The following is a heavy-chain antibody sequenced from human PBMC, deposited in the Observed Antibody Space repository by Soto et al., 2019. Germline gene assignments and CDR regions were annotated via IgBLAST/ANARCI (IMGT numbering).Heavy chain of an antibody. Sequence: GGSLRLSCAASGFTXSSYGMHWVRQAPGKGLEWVAVIWYDGSNKYYADSVKGRFTISRDNSKNTLYLQMNSLRAEDTAVYYYARDHGYGGGLYYYYYMDVWGKGTTVTVSS. D-gene: IGHD2-15*01. CDR2: IWYDGSNK. CDR3: ARDHGYGGGLYYYYYMDV. V-gene: IGHV3-33*01. J-gene: IGHJ6*03. CDR1: GFTXSSYG.